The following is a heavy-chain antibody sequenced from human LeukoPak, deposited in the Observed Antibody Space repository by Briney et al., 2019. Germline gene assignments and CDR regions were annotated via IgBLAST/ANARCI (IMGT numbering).Heavy chain of an antibody. CDR2: INHSGST. Sequence: NSSETLSLTCAVYGGSFSGYYWSWIRQPPGKGLEWIGEINHSGSTNYNPSLKSRVTISVDTSKNQFSLKLSSVTAADTAVYYCARDGSPAGYSYGTGYWGQGTLVTVSS. CDR3: ARDGSPAGYSYGTGY. V-gene: IGHV4-34*01. D-gene: IGHD5-18*01. CDR1: GGSFSGYY. J-gene: IGHJ4*02.